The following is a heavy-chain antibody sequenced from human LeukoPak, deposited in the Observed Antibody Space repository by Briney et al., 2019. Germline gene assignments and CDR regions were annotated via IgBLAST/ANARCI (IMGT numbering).Heavy chain of an antibody. CDR2: IYHSGNT. CDR1: GYSISTSYY. J-gene: IGHJ4*02. V-gene: IGHV4-38-2*02. CDR3: ARAGYGDSDFDY. D-gene: IGHD4-17*01. Sequence: PSETLSLTCTVSGYSISTSYYWGWIRQPPGKGLEWIGSIYHSGNTYYNPSHKSRVTISVDTSKNQFSLKLNSVTAADTAVYYCARAGYGDSDFDYWGQGTLVTVSS.